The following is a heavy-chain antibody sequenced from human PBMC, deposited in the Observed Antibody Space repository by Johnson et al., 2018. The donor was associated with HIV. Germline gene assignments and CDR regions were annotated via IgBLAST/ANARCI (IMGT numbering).Heavy chain of an antibody. J-gene: IGHJ3*02. Sequence: VQLVESGGGVVQPGGSLRLSCAASGFTFSNAWMSWVRQAPGRGLEWVGRIKSKTDGGTTDYAAPVKGRFTISRDDSKNTLYLQMNSLRAEDTAVYYCARASYYYGSADIWGQGTMVTVSS. V-gene: IGHV3-15*01. CDR2: IKSKTDGGTT. CDR1: GFTFSNAW. D-gene: IGHD3-10*01. CDR3: ARASYYYGSADI.